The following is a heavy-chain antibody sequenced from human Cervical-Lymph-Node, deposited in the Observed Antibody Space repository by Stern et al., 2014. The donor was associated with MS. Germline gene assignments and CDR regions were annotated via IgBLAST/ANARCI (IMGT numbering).Heavy chain of an antibody. V-gene: IGHV3-13*01. CDR1: GFTFSSYD. D-gene: IGHD4-17*01. CDR2: IGTAGDT. Sequence: EVQLLESGGGLVQPGGSLRLSCAASGFTFSSYDMHWVRQATGKGLEWVSAIGTAGDTYYPGSVKGRLTISRENAKNSLYLQMNSLRAGDTAVYYCAREGDYVTFDIWGQGTMVTVSS. J-gene: IGHJ3*02. CDR3: AREGDYVTFDI.